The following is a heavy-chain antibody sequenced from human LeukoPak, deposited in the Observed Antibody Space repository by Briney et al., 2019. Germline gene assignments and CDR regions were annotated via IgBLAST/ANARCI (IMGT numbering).Heavy chain of an antibody. CDR1: GFTFSTYS. CDR2: ISTSSSYI. Sequence: GGSLRLSCAASGFTFSTYSMNWVRQAPGKGLEWVSFISTSSSYIYYADSVKGRFTISRDNSKNSLYLQMNSLRAEDTAVYYCARDQDWNDRGGLDYWGQGTLVTVSS. V-gene: IGHV3-21*01. J-gene: IGHJ4*02. D-gene: IGHD1-1*01. CDR3: ARDQDWNDRGGLDY.